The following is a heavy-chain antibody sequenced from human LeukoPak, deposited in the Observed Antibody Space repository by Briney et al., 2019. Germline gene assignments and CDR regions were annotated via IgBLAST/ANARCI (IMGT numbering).Heavy chain of an antibody. CDR2: INPNSGGT. J-gene: IGHJ3*02. Sequence: ASVKVSCKASGYTFTSYYMHWVRQAPGQGLEWMGWINPNSGGTNYAQKFQGRVTMTRDTSISTAYMELSRLRSDDTAVYYCARINYYDSSGYYLYAFDIWGQGTMVTVSS. D-gene: IGHD3-22*01. CDR1: GYTFTSYY. CDR3: ARINYYDSSGYYLYAFDI. V-gene: IGHV1-2*02.